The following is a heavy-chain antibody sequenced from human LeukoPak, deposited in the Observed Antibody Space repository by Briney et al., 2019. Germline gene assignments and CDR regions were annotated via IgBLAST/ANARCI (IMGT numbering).Heavy chain of an antibody. J-gene: IGHJ4*02. D-gene: IGHD4-23*01. Sequence: GGSLRLSCAASGFTFSSYWMNWVRQAPGKGLVWVSRIASDGSSTTYADSVKGRFSISRDNAKNTLYLQMNSLRVEDPAVYYCARGRPHGNDYWGQGTLVTVSS. CDR1: GFTFSSYW. V-gene: IGHV3-74*01. CDR3: ARGRPHGNDY. CDR2: IASDGSST.